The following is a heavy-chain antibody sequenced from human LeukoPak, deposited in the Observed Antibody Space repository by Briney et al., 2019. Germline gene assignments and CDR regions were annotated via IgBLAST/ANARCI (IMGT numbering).Heavy chain of an antibody. CDR3: AKDPAGGYYDSSGYPWYFDY. D-gene: IGHD3-22*01. CDR2: IYSGGST. CDR1: GFTVSSNY. Sequence: GGSLRLSCAASGFTVSSNYMSWVRQAPGKGLEWVSVIYSGGSTYYADSVKGRFTISRDNSKNTLYLQMNSLRAEDTAVYYCAKDPAGGYYDSSGYPWYFDYWGQGTLVTVSS. V-gene: IGHV3-53*01. J-gene: IGHJ4*02.